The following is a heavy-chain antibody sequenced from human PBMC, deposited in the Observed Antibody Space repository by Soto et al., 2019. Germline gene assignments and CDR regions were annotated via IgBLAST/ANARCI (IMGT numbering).Heavy chain of an antibody. D-gene: IGHD3-9*01. J-gene: IGHJ4*02. CDR3: AKDAKILDWLPTSYCFDF. CDR2: ISHDGIYK. CDR1: GLTCSSYG. V-gene: IGHV3-30*18. Sequence: VGSLRHSWAASGLTCSSYGMRWVRQATGKGLEWVAGISHDGIYKYYGDSVKGRFTISRDNSKNTLYLQMNSLRAEDTAVYYCAKDAKILDWLPTSYCFDFWGQGTLLTVSS.